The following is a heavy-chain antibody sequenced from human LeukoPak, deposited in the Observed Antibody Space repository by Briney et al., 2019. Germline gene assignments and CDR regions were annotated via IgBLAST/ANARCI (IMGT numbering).Heavy chain of an antibody. V-gene: IGHV3-23*01. CDR2: ISGSGGST. Sequence: GGSLRLSCAASGFTFSSYAMSWVRQAPGKGLEWVSAISGSGGSTYYADSVKGRFTISRDNSKNTLYLQMDSLRAEDTAVYYCAKLSGPRLKAYYFDYWGQGTLVTVSS. J-gene: IGHJ4*02. CDR1: GFTFSSYA. CDR3: AKLSGPRLKAYYFDY. D-gene: IGHD2-15*01.